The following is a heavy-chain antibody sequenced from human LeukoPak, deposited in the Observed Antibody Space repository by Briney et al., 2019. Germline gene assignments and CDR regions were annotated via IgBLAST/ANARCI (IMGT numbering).Heavy chain of an antibody. Sequence: SETLSLTCTVSGYSISSGYYWGWIRQPPGKGLEWIGSIYHSGSTYYNPSLKSRVTISVDTSKNQFSLKLSSVTAADTAVYYCARDYGGSSPFDYWGQGTLVTVSS. V-gene: IGHV4-38-2*02. J-gene: IGHJ4*02. D-gene: IGHD4-23*01. CDR1: GYSISSGYY. CDR2: IYHSGST. CDR3: ARDYGGSSPFDY.